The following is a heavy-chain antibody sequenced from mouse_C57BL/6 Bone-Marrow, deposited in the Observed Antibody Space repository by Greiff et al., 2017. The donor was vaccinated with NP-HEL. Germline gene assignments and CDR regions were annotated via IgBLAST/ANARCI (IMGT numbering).Heavy chain of an antibody. D-gene: IGHD1-1*01. J-gene: IGHJ1*03. V-gene: IGHV5-12*01. CDR3: ARHLLTTVVGGGWYFDV. Sequence: EVKLMESGGGLVQPGGSLKLSCAASGFTFSDYYMYWVRQTPEKRLEWVAYISNGGGSTYSPDTVKGRFTISRDNAKNTLYLQMSRLKSEDTAMYYCARHLLTTVVGGGWYFDVWGTGTTVTVSS. CDR1: GFTFSDYY. CDR2: ISNGGGST.